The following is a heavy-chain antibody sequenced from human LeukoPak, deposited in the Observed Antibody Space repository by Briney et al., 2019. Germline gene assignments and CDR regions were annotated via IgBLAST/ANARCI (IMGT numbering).Heavy chain of an antibody. CDR1: GFTFSSYA. CDR3: AKYPWGSGYGYIDY. D-gene: IGHD5-12*01. V-gene: IGHV3-23*01. J-gene: IGHJ4*02. CDR2: ITGSGDNT. Sequence: GGSLRLSCAASGFTFSSYAMNWVRQPPGKGLEWISTITGSGDNTYYADSVKGRFTISRDNSKDTLYLQMNSLSAEDTALYYCAKYPWGSGYGYIDYWGQGTLVTVSS.